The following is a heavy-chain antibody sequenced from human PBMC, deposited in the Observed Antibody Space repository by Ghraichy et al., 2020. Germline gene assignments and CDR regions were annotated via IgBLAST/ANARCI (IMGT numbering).Heavy chain of an antibody. J-gene: IGHJ5*02. CDR3: ARRECSGGSCGYDNWFDP. CDR2: INHSGST. V-gene: IGHV4-34*01. CDR1: GGSFSGYY. Sequence: SQTLSLTCAVYGGSFSGYYWSWIRQPPGKGLEWIGEINHSGSTNYNPSLKSRITISVDTAKNQFSLKLSSVTAAATAVYHCARRECSGGSCGYDNWFDPWGQGTLVTVSS. D-gene: IGHD2-15*01.